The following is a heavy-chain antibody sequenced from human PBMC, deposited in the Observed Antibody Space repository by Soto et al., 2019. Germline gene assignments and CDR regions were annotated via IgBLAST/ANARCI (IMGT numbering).Heavy chain of an antibody. CDR2: ISGYNGDI. J-gene: IGHJ4*02. Sequence: ASEKFYCRASGHTFNRHGITLVRQAPGQGLEWMGWISGYNGDINYEQKFQGRVTLSSDTLTSTVYLELKSLRFDDTAVYYCARVRIVGAREIDFWGQGTLVTAPQ. D-gene: IGHD1-26*01. V-gene: IGHV1-18*04. CDR1: GHTFNRHG. CDR3: ARVRIVGAREIDF.